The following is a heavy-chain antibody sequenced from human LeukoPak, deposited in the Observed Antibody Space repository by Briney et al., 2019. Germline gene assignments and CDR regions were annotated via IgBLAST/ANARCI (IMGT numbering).Heavy chain of an antibody. V-gene: IGHV3-20*04. D-gene: IGHD6-19*01. J-gene: IGHJ3*02. Sequence: RSGGSLRLSCAASGFTFSSYAMSWVRQAPGEGLEWVSGINWNGGSTGYADSVKGRFTISRDNAKNSLYLQRNSLRAEDMALYYCAKDRGRWLYDDAFDIWGQGTMVTVSS. CDR3: AKDRGRWLYDDAFDI. CDR1: GFTFSSYA. CDR2: INWNGGST.